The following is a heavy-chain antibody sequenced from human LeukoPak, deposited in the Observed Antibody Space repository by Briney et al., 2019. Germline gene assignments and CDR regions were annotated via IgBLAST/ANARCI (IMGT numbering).Heavy chain of an antibody. Sequence: GGTLRLSCAASGFTFSSYGMSWVRQAPGKGLEWVSAISGSGGSTYYADSVKGRFTISRDNSKNTLYPQMNSLRAEDTAVYYCAKDLVPVTTSGGVGNYWGQGTLVTVSS. D-gene: IGHD4-11*01. V-gene: IGHV3-23*01. J-gene: IGHJ4*02. CDR1: GFTFSSYG. CDR2: ISGSGGST. CDR3: AKDLVPVTTSGGVGNY.